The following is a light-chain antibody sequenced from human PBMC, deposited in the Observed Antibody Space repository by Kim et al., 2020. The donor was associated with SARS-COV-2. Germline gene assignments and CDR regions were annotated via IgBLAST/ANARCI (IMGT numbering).Light chain of an antibody. Sequence: LRQTGRIPCQGHSLRSYYASWYQQKPGQAPVLVIYGKNNRPSGIPNRFCGSSSRNTASLTITRAQAEDEADYYCNSRDSSGNLVVFGTGTKVTVL. V-gene: IGLV3-19*01. CDR2: GKN. CDR3: NSRDSSGNLVV. J-gene: IGLJ1*01. CDR1: SLRSYY.